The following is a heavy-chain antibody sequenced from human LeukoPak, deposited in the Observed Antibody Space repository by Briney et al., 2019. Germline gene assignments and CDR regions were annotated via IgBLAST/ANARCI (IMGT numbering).Heavy chain of an antibody. CDR3: AREGDMVPGRDAFDI. D-gene: IGHD2-15*01. CDR2: IYHSGST. J-gene: IGHJ3*02. CDR1: GGSISSGGYS. Sequence: PSETLSLTCAVSGGSISSGGYSWSWIRQPPGKGLEWIGYIYHSGSTYYNPSLKSRVTISVDTSKNQFSLKLSSVTAADTAVYYCAREGDMVPGRDAFDIWGQGTMVTVSS. V-gene: IGHV4-30-2*01.